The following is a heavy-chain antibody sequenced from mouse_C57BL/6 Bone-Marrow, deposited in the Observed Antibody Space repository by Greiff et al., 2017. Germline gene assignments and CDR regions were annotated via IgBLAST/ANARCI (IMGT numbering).Heavy chain of an antibody. D-gene: IGHD2-10*02. V-gene: IGHV1-82*01. CDR1: GYAFSSSW. Sequence: VQLQQSGPELVKPGASVKISCKAPGYAFSSSWMNWVKQRPGKGLEWIGRIYPGDGDTNYNGKFKGKATLTADKSSSTAYMQLSSLTSEDSAVYFCARGGYDNPDYWGQGTTLTVSS. J-gene: IGHJ2*01. CDR3: ARGGYDNPDY. CDR2: IYPGDGDT.